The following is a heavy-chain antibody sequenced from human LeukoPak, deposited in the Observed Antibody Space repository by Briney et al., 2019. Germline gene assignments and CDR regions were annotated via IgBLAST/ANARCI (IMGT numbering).Heavy chain of an antibody. V-gene: IGHV1-69*06. Sequence: SVKVSCKASGGTFSSYAISWVRQAPGQGLEWMGGIIPIFGTANYAQKFQGRVTITADKSTSTAYMELSSLRSEDTAVYYCARGGEWELHKYYFDYWGQGTLVTVSS. CDR1: GGTFSSYA. J-gene: IGHJ4*02. CDR2: IIPIFGTA. D-gene: IGHD4-23*01. CDR3: ARGGEWELHKYYFDY.